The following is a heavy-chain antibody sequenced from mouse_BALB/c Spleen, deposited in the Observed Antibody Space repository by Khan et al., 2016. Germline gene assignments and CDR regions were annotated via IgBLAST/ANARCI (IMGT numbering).Heavy chain of an antibody. V-gene: IGHV3-8*02. J-gene: IGHJ2*01. D-gene: IGHD2-1*01. CDR2: ISYSGNT. CDR1: GDSITSGY. Sequence: EVQLQESGPSLVKPSQTLSLTCSVTGDSITSGYWNWLRKFPGNKLEYLGYISYSGNTYYNPSLNRRLSITRDTSKNQYYLRLNSVTTEDTATYYCASYLLNYFDSWGQGTTRTVSS. CDR3: ASYLLNYFDS.